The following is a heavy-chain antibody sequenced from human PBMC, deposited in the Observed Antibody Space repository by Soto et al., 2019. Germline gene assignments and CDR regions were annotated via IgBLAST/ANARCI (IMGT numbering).Heavy chain of an antibody. D-gene: IGHD6-13*01. V-gene: IGHV3-33*01. CDR1: GVTFSSYG. J-gene: IGHJ4*02. Sequence: PGGSLRLSCAASGVTFSSYGMHWVRQAPGKGLEWVAVIWYDGSNKYYADSVKGRFTISRDNSKNTLYLQMNSLRAEDTAVYYCARDKYSSSRTRGIDYWGQGTLVTVSS. CDR3: ARDKYSSSRTRGIDY. CDR2: IWYDGSNK.